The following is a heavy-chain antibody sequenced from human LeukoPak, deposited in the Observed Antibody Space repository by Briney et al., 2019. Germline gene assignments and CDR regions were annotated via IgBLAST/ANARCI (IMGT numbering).Heavy chain of an antibody. D-gene: IGHD2-21*01. CDR1: GYTFTSYG. V-gene: IGHV1-18*01. J-gene: IGHJ3*02. CDR3: ARPRGHIVMYEADDAFDI. Sequence: ASVTVSCKASGYTFTSYGISWVRQAPGQGLAGMGWISVYNGNTNYAQKLQGRVTMTTDTSTSTAYIELRSLRSDDTAVYYCARPRGHIVMYEADDAFDIWGQGTMVTVSS. CDR2: ISVYNGNT.